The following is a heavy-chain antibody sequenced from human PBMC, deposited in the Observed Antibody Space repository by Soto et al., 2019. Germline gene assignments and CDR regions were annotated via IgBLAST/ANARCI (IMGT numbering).Heavy chain of an antibody. CDR2: IYYTGST. D-gene: IGHD3-22*01. Sequence: PSETLSLTCTVSGGSISSSSYYWGWIRQPPGKGLEWIGSIYYTGSTYYNPSLKSRVTISVDTSKNQFSLILTSLTAADTAVYYCARLGAYYQSLDPWGQGILVTVSS. CDR3: ARLGAYYQSLDP. CDR1: GGSISSSSYY. J-gene: IGHJ5*02. V-gene: IGHV4-39*01.